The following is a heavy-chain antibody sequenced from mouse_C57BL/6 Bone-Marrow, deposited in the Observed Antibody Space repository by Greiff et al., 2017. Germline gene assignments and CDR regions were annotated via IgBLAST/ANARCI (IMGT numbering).Heavy chain of an antibody. CDR3: ARSMVTTYWYFDV. CDR2: IRNKANGYTT. D-gene: IGHD2-2*01. Sequence: EVMLVESGGGLVQPGGSLSLSCAASGFTFTDYYMSWVRQPPGKALEWLGFIRNKANGYTTEYSASVKGRFTISRDDSQSILYLQMTALRAEDSATYYCARSMVTTYWYFDVWGTGTTVTVSS. V-gene: IGHV7-3*01. J-gene: IGHJ1*03. CDR1: GFTFTDYY.